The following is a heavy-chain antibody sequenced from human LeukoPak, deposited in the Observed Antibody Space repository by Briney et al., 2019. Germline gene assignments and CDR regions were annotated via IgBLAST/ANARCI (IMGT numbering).Heavy chain of an antibody. CDR1: GYSISSGYY. V-gene: IGHV4-38-2*02. CDR2: INHSGST. J-gene: IGHJ1*01. Sequence: SETLSLTCTVSGYSISSGYYWSWIRQPPGKGLEWIGEINHSGSTNSNPSLKSRVTISVDTSKNQFSLKLSSVTAADTAMYYCARRLLGYCSGGSCYSGYFQHWGQGTLVTVSS. D-gene: IGHD2-15*01. CDR3: ARRLLGYCSGGSCYSGYFQH.